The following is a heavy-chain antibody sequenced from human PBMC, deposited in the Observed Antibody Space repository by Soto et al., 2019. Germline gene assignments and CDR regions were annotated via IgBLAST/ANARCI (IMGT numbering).Heavy chain of an antibody. J-gene: IGHJ5*02. D-gene: IGHD2-8*01. V-gene: IGHV4-31*03. CDR3: ASGNAFDP. Sequence: QVQLQESGPGLVKPSQTLSLTCTVSGGSISSGGYYWSWIRQYPGKGLEWIGYIHYSGSTYYNPSLKRRLTMSADTSKNQFSLKLSSVTAADTAVYFCASGNAFDPWGQGTLVTVSS. CDR1: GGSISSGGYY. CDR2: IHYSGST.